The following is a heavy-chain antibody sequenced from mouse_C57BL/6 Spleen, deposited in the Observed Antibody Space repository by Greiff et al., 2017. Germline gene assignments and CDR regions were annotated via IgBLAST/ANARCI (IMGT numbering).Heavy chain of an antibody. CDR1: GYTFTSYW. Sequence: QVQLQQPGAELVKPGASVKLSCKASGYTFTSYWMQWVKQRPGQGLEWIGEIDPSDSYTNYNQKFKGKATLTLDTSSSTAYMQLSSLTSEDSAGYYCARFTTVVATAGYYFDYWGQGTTLTVSS. CDR2: IDPSDSYT. D-gene: IGHD1-1*01. J-gene: IGHJ2*01. CDR3: ARFTTVVATAGYYFDY. V-gene: IGHV1-50*01.